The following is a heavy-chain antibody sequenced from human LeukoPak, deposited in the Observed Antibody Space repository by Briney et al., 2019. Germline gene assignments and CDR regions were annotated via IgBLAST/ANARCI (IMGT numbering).Heavy chain of an antibody. Sequence: SETLSLTCTVSGGSISSYYWSWIRQPPGKGLEWIGYIYYSGSTNYNPSLKSRVPISVDTSKNQFSLKLSSVTAADTAVYYCARVGGLGAFDIWGQGTMVTVSS. J-gene: IGHJ3*02. CDR2: IYYSGST. CDR3: ARVGGLGAFDI. D-gene: IGHD3-16*01. CDR1: GGSISSYY. V-gene: IGHV4-59*01.